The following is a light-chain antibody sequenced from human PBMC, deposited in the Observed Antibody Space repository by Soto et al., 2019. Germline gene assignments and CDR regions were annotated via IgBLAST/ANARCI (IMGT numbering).Light chain of an antibody. Sequence: DIQMTQSPSTLSSSVGYRVTITCRASQSISSWLAWYQQKPGKAPKLLIYDASSLESGVPSRFSGSGSGTEFTLTIISLRPDDFATYYCQQYNSYWTFGQGTKVDIK. J-gene: IGKJ1*01. CDR3: QQYNSYWT. CDR1: QSISSW. V-gene: IGKV1-5*01. CDR2: DAS.